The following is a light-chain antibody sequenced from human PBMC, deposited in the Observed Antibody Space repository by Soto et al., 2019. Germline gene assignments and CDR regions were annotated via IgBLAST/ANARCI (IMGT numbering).Light chain of an antibody. V-gene: IGLV2-8*01. CDR3: SSYAGSNKDV. J-gene: IGLJ1*01. Sequence: QSVLTQPPSASGSPGQSVTISCTGTSSDVGGYNSVSWYQQHPGKAPKLMIFEVNKRPSGVPDRFSGSKSGNTASLTVSGLQAEDEADYYCSSYAGSNKDVFGTGTKVTVL. CDR2: EVN. CDR1: SSDVGGYNS.